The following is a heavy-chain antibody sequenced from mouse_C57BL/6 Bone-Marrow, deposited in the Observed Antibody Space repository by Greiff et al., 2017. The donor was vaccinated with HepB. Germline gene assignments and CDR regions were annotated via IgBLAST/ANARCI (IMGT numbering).Heavy chain of an antibody. CDR2: IYPGDGDT. CDR1: GYAFSSSW. Sequence: QVQLQQSGPELVKPGASVKISCKASGYAFSSSWMNWVKQRPGQGLEWIGRIYPGDGDTNYNGKFKGKATLTADKSSSTAYMQLSSLTSEDSAVYCCAEGYAAWFAYWGQGTLVTVSA. CDR3: AEGYAAWFAY. J-gene: IGHJ3*01. D-gene: IGHD2-10*02. V-gene: IGHV1-82*01.